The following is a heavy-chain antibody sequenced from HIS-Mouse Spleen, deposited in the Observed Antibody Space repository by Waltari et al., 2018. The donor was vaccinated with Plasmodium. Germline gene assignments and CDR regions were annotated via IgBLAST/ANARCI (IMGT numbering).Heavy chain of an antibody. CDR3: ARGRVLGTSSGYFDL. CDR2: INHSGST. J-gene: IGHJ2*01. V-gene: IGHV4-34*01. CDR1: GGSFSGYY. Sequence: QVQLQQWGAGLLKPSETLSLTCAVYGGSFSGYYWSWIRQPPGKGLEWIGEINHSGSTNYNPSLKSRVTISVDTSKNQCSLKLSSVTAADTAVYYCARGRVLGTSSGYFDLWGRGTLVTVSS. D-gene: IGHD3-10*01.